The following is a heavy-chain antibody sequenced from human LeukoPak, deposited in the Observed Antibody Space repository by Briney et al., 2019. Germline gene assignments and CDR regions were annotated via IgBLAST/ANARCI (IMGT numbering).Heavy chain of an antibody. Sequence: GGSLRLSCAASGFTFDDYAMHWARQAPGKGLEWVSGISWNSGSIGYADSVKGRFTISRDNAKNSLYLQMNSVRAEDTAVYYCAELGITMIGGVWGKGTTVTISS. J-gene: IGHJ6*04. CDR3: AELGITMIGGV. CDR1: GFTFDDYA. D-gene: IGHD3-10*02. CDR2: ISWNSGSI. V-gene: IGHV3-9*01.